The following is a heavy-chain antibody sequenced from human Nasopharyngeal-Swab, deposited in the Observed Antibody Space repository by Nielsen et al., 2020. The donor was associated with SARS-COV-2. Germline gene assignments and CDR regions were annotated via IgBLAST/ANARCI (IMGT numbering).Heavy chain of an antibody. CDR2: IYHSGST. D-gene: IGHD4-11*01. CDR1: GYSISSGYY. CDR3: ARRTRYSNYAYYYMDV. Sequence: GSLRLSCAVSGYSISSGYYWGWIRQPPGKGLEWIGSIYHSGSTYYNPSLKSRVTISVGTSKNQFSLKLSSVTAADTAVYYCARRTRYSNYAYYYMDVWGKGTTVTVSS. V-gene: IGHV4-38-2*01. J-gene: IGHJ6*03.